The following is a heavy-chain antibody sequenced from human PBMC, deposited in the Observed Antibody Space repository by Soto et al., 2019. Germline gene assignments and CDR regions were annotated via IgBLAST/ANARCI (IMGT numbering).Heavy chain of an antibody. Sequence: QVQLVQSGAEVKKPGSSVKVSCKASGGTFSSYTISWVRHAPGQGPEWRGRIIPVLGIANYAQKFQGRVTMTADKSTSTAYMELSSLTSEDTAVYYCVFGQDYDILTGYSFDYWGQGTLVTVSS. D-gene: IGHD3-9*01. CDR1: GGTFSSYT. CDR2: IIPVLGIA. CDR3: VFGQDYDILTGYSFDY. J-gene: IGHJ4*02. V-gene: IGHV1-69*02.